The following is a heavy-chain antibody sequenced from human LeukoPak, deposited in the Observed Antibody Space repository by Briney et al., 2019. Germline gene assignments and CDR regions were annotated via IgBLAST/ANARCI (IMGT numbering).Heavy chain of an antibody. CDR2: INPNSGGT. J-gene: IGHJ4*02. CDR1: GYTSTGYY. Sequence: ASVKVSCKASGYTSTGYYMHWVRQAPGHGLEWMGRINPNSGGTNYAQKFHGRVTMTTDTSISTAYLQLRRLRSNDTAVYYCARDWRIAVAGTEGDYWGQGTLVTVSS. CDR3: ARDWRIAVAGTEGDY. D-gene: IGHD6-19*01. V-gene: IGHV1-2*06.